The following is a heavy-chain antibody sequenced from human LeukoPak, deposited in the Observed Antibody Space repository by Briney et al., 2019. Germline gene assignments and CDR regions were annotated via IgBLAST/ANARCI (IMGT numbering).Heavy chain of an antibody. J-gene: IGHJ4*02. CDR2: IYYSGST. V-gene: IGHV4-59*01. Sequence: SETLSLTCNVSGGSISSYYWSWIRQPPGKGLEWIGYIYYSGSTNYNPSLKSRVNISVDTSKNQFSLKLSSVTAADTAVYYCARASGRSSGYTFDYWGQGTLVTVSS. CDR3: ARASGRSSGYTFDY. CDR1: GGSISSYY. D-gene: IGHD3-22*01.